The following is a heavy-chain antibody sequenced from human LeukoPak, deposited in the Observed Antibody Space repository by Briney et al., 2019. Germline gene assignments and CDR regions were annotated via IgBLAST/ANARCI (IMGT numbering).Heavy chain of an antibody. J-gene: IGHJ3*02. Sequence: GGSLRISCAASGFTVISNYMSWVRQAPGKGLEGVSVIYSGCSTYYADSVKGRFTISRDNAKNALYLQMHSLRVEDTAVYYCARGSIVVVPTTMDDASDIWGQGTMVTVSS. D-gene: IGHD2-2*01. V-gene: IGHV3-53*01. CDR3: ARGSIVVVPTTMDDASDI. CDR1: GFTVISNY. CDR2: IYSGCST.